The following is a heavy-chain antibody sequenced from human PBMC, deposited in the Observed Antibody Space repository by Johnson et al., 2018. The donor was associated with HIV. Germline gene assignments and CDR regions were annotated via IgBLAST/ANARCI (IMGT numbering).Heavy chain of an antibody. CDR1: GFTFRDYY. V-gene: IGHV3-74*01. Sequence: VQLVESGGDLVKPGGSLRLSCAASGFTFRDYYMSWIRQAPGKGLVWVSRINSDGSSTSYADSVKGRFTISRDNAKNTLYLQMNSLRAEDTAVYYCAKDIGDGYNRGGDLDIWGQGTMVTVSS. J-gene: IGHJ3*02. D-gene: IGHD5-24*01. CDR2: INSDGSST. CDR3: AKDIGDGYNRGGDLDI.